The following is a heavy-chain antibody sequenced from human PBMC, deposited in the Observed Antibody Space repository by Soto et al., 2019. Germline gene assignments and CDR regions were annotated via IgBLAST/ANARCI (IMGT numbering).Heavy chain of an antibody. CDR3: ARQSPSSVYYYFSYAMDV. V-gene: IGHV5-51*01. CDR1: GYIFTLYW. CDR2: IYPGDSDT. Sequence: GEDLKISWKASGYIFTLYWIGWVRQMPGKGLEWMGIIYPGDSDTRYSPSFQGQVTISADKSISTASLQWSSLKASDTAVYYCARQSPSSVYYYFSYAMDVWGQGTTVTVSS. J-gene: IGHJ6*02.